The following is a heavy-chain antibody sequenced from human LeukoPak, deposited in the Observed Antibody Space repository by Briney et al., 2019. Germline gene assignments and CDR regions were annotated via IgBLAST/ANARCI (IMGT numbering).Heavy chain of an antibody. CDR3: ARCRGSGSYYNSPLDY. J-gene: IGHJ4*02. V-gene: IGHV3-20*04. D-gene: IGHD3-10*01. CDR2: INWNGGST. CDR1: RFTFDDYG. Sequence: GGSLRLSCAASRFTFDDYGMSWVRQAPGKGLEWVSGINWNGGSTGYADPVKGRFTISRDNAKNSLYLQMNSLRAEDTALYYCARCRGSGSYYNSPLDYWGQGTLVTVSS.